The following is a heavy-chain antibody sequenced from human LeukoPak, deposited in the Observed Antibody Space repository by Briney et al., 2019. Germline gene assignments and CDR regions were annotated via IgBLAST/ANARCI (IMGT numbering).Heavy chain of an antibody. D-gene: IGHD3-16*02. CDR2: HSSDSSHI. V-gene: IGHV3-11*06. CDR3: ATTPDYVWGSYRSDFDY. Sequence: GGSLRLSCAASGFTFSDHYMTWIRQAPGKGLEWVSSHSSDSSHINYADSVKGRFTISRDNAKNSLYLQMNSLRAEDTAVYYCATTPDYVWGSYRSDFDYWGQGTLVTVSS. J-gene: IGHJ4*02. CDR1: GFTFSDHY.